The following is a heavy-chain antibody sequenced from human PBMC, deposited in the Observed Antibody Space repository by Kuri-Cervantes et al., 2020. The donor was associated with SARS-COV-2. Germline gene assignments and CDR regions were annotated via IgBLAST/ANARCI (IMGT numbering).Heavy chain of an antibody. CDR1: GFTFSSHS. D-gene: IGHD6-19*01. CDR3: ASLPGIGAAVAGGNDY. Sequence: GESLKISCAASGFTFSSHSMNWVRQAPGKGLEWISYISSRSRTIYYADSVKGRFTISRDNAKNSLYLQMNSLRDEDTAVYYCASLPGIGAAVAGGNDYWGQGTLGTVSS. V-gene: IGHV3-48*02. CDR2: ISSRSRTI. J-gene: IGHJ4*02.